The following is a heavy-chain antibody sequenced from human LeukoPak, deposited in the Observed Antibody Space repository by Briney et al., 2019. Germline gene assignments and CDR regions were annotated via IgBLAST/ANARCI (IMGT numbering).Heavy chain of an antibody. CDR3: ARDKGAAGHLDFDY. V-gene: IGHV4-59*02. CDR1: GGSVSSYY. Sequence: PSETLSLTCTVSGGSVSSYYWSWIRQPPGKGLEWIGYIYYSGSTNYNPSLKSRVTISVDTSKNQFPLKLSSVTAADTAVYYCARDKGAAGHLDFDYWGQGTLVTVSS. J-gene: IGHJ4*02. D-gene: IGHD6-13*01. CDR2: IYYSGST.